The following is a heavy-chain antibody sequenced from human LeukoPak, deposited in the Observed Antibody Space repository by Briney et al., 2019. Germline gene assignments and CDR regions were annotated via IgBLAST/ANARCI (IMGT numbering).Heavy chain of an antibody. D-gene: IGHD3-22*01. J-gene: IGHJ3*02. CDR3: AKDTGSRSGYYYVDGAFDI. CDR2: ISSSGSTI. CDR1: GFTFSSYE. V-gene: IGHV3-48*03. Sequence: GGSLRLSCAASGFTFSSYEMNWVRQAPGKGLEWVSYISSSGSTIYYADSVKGRFTISRDNAKNSLYLQMNSLRAEDTAVYYCAKDTGSRSGYYYVDGAFDIWGQGTMVTVSS.